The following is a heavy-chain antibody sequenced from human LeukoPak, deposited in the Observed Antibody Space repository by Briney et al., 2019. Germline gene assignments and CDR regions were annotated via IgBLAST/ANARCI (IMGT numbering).Heavy chain of an antibody. Sequence: SETLSLTCTVSGGSISATVYFWGWIHQPPGKGLEWIGSIYYSGITHYNPSLESRVTISVDTSKNQFSLKLSSVTAADTAVYYCARVDLQNAFDIWGQGTVVTVSS. CDR3: ARVDLQNAFDI. J-gene: IGHJ3*02. CDR1: GGSISATVYF. CDR2: IYYSGIT. V-gene: IGHV4-39*07. D-gene: IGHD3/OR15-3a*01.